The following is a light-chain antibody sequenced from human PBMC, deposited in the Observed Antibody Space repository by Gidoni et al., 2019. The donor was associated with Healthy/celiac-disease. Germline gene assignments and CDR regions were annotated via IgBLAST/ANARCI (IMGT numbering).Light chain of an antibody. Sequence: QAPLTQPASVPGSPGQSITIACTGTSSDVGGYNYVSWYQQHPGKAPNLMVYDVSNRPSGVSIRFSGSKSGNTASLTISGLEAEDEADYYCCSYTSSRALVFGGGTKLTVL. J-gene: IGLJ2*01. CDR3: CSYTSSRALV. V-gene: IGLV2-14*03. CDR1: SSDVGGYNY. CDR2: DVS.